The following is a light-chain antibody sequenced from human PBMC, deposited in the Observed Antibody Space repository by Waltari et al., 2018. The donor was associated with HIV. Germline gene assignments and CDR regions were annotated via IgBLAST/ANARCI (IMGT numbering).Light chain of an antibody. V-gene: IGKV3-11*01. J-gene: IGKJ5*01. CDR2: DAS. CDR1: QSISTY. Sequence: EIVLTQSPANLSLSPGERATLSCRASQSISTYLAWYQQEPGQAPRLLIYDASKRATGIPARFSGSGSGTDFTLTISSLEPEDFAVYFCQQRSNWITFGQGTRLEIK. CDR3: QQRSNWIT.